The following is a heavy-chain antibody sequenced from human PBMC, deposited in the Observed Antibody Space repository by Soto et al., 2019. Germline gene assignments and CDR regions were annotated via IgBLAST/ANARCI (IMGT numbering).Heavy chain of an antibody. D-gene: IGHD3-22*01. CDR3: ASVGSDYDNSGYYLP. V-gene: IGHV4-4*02. CDR2: IYHSGST. J-gene: IGHJ5*02. Sequence: TLSLTCIVSGGSVSSSNWWSWVRHPPGKGLEWIGEIYHSGSTTYNPSLKSRATISVDKSENQFSLRLKSVTAADTAVYYCASVGSDYDNSGYYLPWGPGTLVTVSS. CDR1: GGSVSSSNW.